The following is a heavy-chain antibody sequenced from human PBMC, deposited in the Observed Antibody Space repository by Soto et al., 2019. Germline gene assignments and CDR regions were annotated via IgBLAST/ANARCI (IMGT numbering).Heavy chain of an antibody. CDR3: ARVVAGSGDGYNYNSSYYFDY. CDR1: GGSFSGYY. J-gene: IGHJ4*02. D-gene: IGHD5-12*01. V-gene: IGHV4-34*01. CDR2: INHSGST. Sequence: SETLSLTCAVYGGSFSGYYWSWIRQPPGKGLEWIGKINHSGSTNYNPSLKSRVTISVDTSKNQFSLKLNSVTAADTAVYYCARVVAGSGDGYNYNSSYYFDYWGQGTLVTVSS.